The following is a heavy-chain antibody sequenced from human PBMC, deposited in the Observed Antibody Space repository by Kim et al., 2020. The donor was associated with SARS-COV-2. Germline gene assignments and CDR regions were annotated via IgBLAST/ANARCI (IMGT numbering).Heavy chain of an antibody. CDR1: GGSISSGAYY. Sequence: SETLSLTCTVSGGSISSGAYYWNWLRPHPVQGLAFIVYIYYSGSTYCNPSLKSRVTISVDTSKNQFSLKVSSVTVADTAVYYCARSPGHNPFDYWGQGTLVTVSS. J-gene: IGHJ4*02. CDR2: IYYSGST. D-gene: IGHD1-20*01. CDR3: ARSPGHNPFDY. V-gene: IGHV4-31*03.